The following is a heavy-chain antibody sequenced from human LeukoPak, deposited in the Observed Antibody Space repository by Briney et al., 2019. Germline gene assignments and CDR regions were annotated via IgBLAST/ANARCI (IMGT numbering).Heavy chain of an antibody. CDR2: IYSGGTT. CDR1: GFTVSSNY. V-gene: IGHV3-66*04. CDR3: TGRGYGDYAPFDY. D-gene: IGHD4-17*01. J-gene: IGHJ4*02. Sequence: PGGSLRLSCAVSGFTVSSNYMSWVRQAPGKGLEWVSFIYSGGTTYYADSVKGRFTISSDNSKNTLYLQMNSLRAEDTAVYYCTGRGYGDYAPFDYWGQGTLVTVSS.